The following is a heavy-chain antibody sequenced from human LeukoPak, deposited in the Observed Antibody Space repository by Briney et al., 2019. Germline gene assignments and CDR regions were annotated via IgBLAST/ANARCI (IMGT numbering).Heavy chain of an antibody. D-gene: IGHD5-12*01. CDR1: GGSISSGGYY. CDR3: ARDQGGYGSFDN. V-gene: IGHV4-31*03. Sequence: PSQTLSLICTVSGGSISSGGYYWSWIRQHPGKGPEWIGNIHYSGGTYGNPSLKSRATMSVDTSKNQFSLRLTSVTAADTAVYYCARDQGGYGSFDNWGQGTLVTASS. J-gene: IGHJ4*02. CDR2: IHYSGGT.